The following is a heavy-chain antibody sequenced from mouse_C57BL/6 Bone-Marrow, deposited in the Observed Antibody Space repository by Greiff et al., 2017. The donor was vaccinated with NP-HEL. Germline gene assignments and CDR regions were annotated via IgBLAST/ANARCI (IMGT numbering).Heavy chain of an antibody. V-gene: IGHV5-6*01. CDR3: ARHKTSGNYFDY. D-gene: IGHD1-3*01. Sequence: EVQLQESGGDLVKPGGSLKLSCAASGFTFSSYGMSWVRQTPDKRLEWVATISSGGSYTYYPDSVKGRFTISRDNAKNTLYLQMSSLKSEDTAMYYCARHKTSGNYFDYWGQGTTLTVSS. J-gene: IGHJ2*01. CDR1: GFTFSSYG. CDR2: ISSGGSYT.